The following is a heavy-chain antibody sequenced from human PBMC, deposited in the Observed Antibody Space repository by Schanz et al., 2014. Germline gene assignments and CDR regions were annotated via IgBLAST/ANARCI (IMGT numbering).Heavy chain of an antibody. CDR1: GFTLNNAW. J-gene: IGHJ4*02. Sequence: EVQLVESGGGLVKPGGSLRLSCATSGFTLNNAWMNWVRQAPGKGLQWVARIKSKTDGGTRDYAAPVKGRFTISTDDSKTTVYLQLTSLQTEDTAVFYWTADLWFGAVWGVWWGQGTLVTVSS. CDR2: IKSKTDGGTR. V-gene: IGHV3-15*01. CDR3: TADLWFGAVWGVW. D-gene: IGHD3-10*01.